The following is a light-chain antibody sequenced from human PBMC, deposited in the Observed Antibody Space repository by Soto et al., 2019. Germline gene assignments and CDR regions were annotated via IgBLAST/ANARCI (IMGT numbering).Light chain of an antibody. Sequence: DTQMTQSPSTLSASVGDRVNITCRASQSISTWLAWYQQKPGKAPKLLIYKASTLDSGVPSRFSGSRSGTEFTLTISSLQPDDFATYYCQQYDSYSLLIFGGGTKVEIK. J-gene: IGKJ4*01. CDR1: QSISTW. CDR2: KAS. V-gene: IGKV1-5*03. CDR3: QQYDSYSLLI.